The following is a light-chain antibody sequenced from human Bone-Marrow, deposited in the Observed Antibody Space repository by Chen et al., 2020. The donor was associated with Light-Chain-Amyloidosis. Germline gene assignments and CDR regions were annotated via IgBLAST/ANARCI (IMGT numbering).Light chain of an antibody. J-gene: IGLJ2*01. CDR2: RDT. CDR1: DLPTKY. V-gene: IGLV3-25*03. CDR3: QSADSSGTYEVI. Sequence: ELPQPPSVSVSPGQTARLTCSGDDLPTKYAYWYQQKPGQAPVLVIHRDTERPSGISERFSGSSSGTTATLTISGVQAEDEADYHCQSADSSGTYEVIFGGGTKLTVL.